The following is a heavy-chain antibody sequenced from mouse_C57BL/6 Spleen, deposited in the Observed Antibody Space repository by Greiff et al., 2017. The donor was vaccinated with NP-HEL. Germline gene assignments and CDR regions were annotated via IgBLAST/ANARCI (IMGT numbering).Heavy chain of an antibody. CDR2: ILPGSGST. CDR3: ASGEAMVTTALFDY. CDR1: GYTFTGYW. Sequence: QVQLQQSGAELMKPGASVKLSCKATGYTFTGYWIEWVKQRPGHGLEWIGEILPGSGSTNYNEKFKGKATFTVDTSSNTAYMQLSSLTTEDSAIYDCASGEAMVTTALFDYWGQGTTLTVSS. J-gene: IGHJ2*01. V-gene: IGHV1-9*01. D-gene: IGHD2-2*01.